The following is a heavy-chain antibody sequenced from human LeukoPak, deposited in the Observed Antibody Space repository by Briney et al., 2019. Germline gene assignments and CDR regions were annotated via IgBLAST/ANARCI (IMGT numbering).Heavy chain of an antibody. J-gene: IGHJ4*02. Sequence: GGSLRLSCAASGFTFNSYAMSWVRQAPGKGLEWVSSISGSGGRTFYADSVKGRFTISRDNSKNTLYLQMSSLRAEDTAVYYCAKAAGISARFYFDYWGQGTLVTVSS. V-gene: IGHV3-23*01. CDR1: GFTFNSYA. CDR3: AKAAGISARFYFDY. D-gene: IGHD6-13*01. CDR2: ISGSGGRT.